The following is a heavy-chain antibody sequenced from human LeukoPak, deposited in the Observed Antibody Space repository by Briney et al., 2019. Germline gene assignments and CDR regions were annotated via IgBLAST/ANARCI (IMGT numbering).Heavy chain of an antibody. CDR2: IIGSSGST. Sequence: GGSLRLSCAASGFSFNSYAMTWVRQAPGKGLEWVSIIIGSSGSTFYADSVEGRFTISRDNSKNTLYLQMNSLRVEDTAVYYCAKGGYDYVEVAYFDFWGQGTLVTVSS. J-gene: IGHJ4*02. D-gene: IGHD5-12*01. V-gene: IGHV3-23*01. CDR3: AKGGYDYVEVAYFDF. CDR1: GFSFNSYA.